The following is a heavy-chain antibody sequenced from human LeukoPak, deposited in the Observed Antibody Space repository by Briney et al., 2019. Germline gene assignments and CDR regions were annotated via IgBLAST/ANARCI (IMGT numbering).Heavy chain of an antibody. D-gene: IGHD3-10*02. CDR3: AELGITMIGGV. V-gene: IGHV3-48*03. CDR1: GFPFSSYE. Sequence: GGPLRLSCAAPGFPFSSYEMTWVRKAPGKGLEWVSYISSIGSTIYYADSVKGRFTISRDNAKNSLYLQMNSLRAEDTAVYYCAELGITMIGGVWGKGTTVTISS. J-gene: IGHJ6*04. CDR2: ISSIGSTI.